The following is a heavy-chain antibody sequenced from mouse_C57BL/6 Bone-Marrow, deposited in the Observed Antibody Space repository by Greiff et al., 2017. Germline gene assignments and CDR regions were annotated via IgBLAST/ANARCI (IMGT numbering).Heavy chain of an antibody. CDR3: ARSYYSNYVAMDY. J-gene: IGHJ4*01. CDR2: IHPNSGST. V-gene: IGHV1-64*01. D-gene: IGHD2-5*01. CDR1: GYTFTSYW. Sequence: QVQLQQPGAELVKPGASVKLSCKASGYTFTSYWMHWVKQRPGQGLEWIGMIHPNSGSTNYNEKFKSKATLTVDKSSSTAYMQLSSLTSEDSVVYYCARSYYSNYVAMDYWGQGTSVTVSS.